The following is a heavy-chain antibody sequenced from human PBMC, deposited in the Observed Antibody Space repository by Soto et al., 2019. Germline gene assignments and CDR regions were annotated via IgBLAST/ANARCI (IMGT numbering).Heavy chain of an antibody. D-gene: IGHD2-2*01. J-gene: IGHJ6*02. CDR1: GGTFSGYA. Sequence: QVQLVQSGPGVKRPGSSVKASGKPFGGTFSGYAFGGVRQPPGQGLEGMGGIIPIFGTANYAQKFQGRVTITANESTSTAYMELSSLRSEDTAVYFCARHVPTAGYYYGMDVWGQGTTVTVSS. CDR2: IIPIFGTA. CDR3: ARHVPTAGYYYGMDV. V-gene: IGHV1-69*12.